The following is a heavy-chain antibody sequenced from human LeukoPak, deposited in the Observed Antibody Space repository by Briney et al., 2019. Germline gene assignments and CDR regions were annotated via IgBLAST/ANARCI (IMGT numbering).Heavy chain of an antibody. Sequence: SDMLFLTRAVSGGSISSYYWSLIRQPAGRRVWLSGYIYCSCGTNYNPSLKSRVTISVDTSMNPFSLKWTSVTAADTAVDYCARESDLGNTDYWGQGTLVTVSS. V-gene: IGHV4-59*13. D-gene: IGHD3-16*01. CDR2: IYCSCGT. CDR1: GGSISSYY. CDR3: ARESDLGNTDY. J-gene: IGHJ4*02.